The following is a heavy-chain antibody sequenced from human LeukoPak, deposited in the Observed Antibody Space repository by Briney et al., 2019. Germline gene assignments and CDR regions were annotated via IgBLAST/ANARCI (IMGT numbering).Heavy chain of an antibody. CDR2: ISYDGSNK. Sequence: PGRSLRLSCAASGFTFSSYGMRWVRQAPGKGLEWVAVISYDGSNKYYADSVKGRFTISRDNSKNTLYLQMNSLRAEDTAVYYCAKDGSGWYYGTDYWGQGTLVTVSS. J-gene: IGHJ4*02. CDR3: AKDGSGWYYGTDY. CDR1: GFTFSSYG. V-gene: IGHV3-30*18. D-gene: IGHD6-19*01.